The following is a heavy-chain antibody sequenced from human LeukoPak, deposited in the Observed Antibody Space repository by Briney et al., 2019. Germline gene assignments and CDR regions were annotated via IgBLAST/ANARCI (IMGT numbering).Heavy chain of an antibody. D-gene: IGHD4-17*01. J-gene: IGHJ4*02. V-gene: IGHV1-2*02. CDR3: ATLYGDYVNSDY. CDR2: INPNGGGI. CDR1: GYTFTDYY. Sequence: ASVKVSCKASGYTFTDYYMHWVRQVPGHAVEWIGWINPNGGGIHYAQKFQGRVTMTRDTSISTAYMELSRLRSDDTAVYYCATLYGDYVNSDYWGQGTLVSVAS.